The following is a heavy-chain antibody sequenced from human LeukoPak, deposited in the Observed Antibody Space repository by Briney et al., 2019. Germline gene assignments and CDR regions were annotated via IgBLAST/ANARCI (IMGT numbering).Heavy chain of an antibody. Sequence: PGGSLTLSCAASGFTFGSYRMSWLRQAPGKGLEWVSGISGSGGSTYYADSVKGRFTTSRDNSKNMLSLQMNNLRAEDTAVYYCAKPLGNINTVAVAFDFWGQGTLVTVSS. V-gene: IGHV3-23*01. J-gene: IGHJ4*02. D-gene: IGHD6-19*01. CDR1: GFTFGSYR. CDR3: AKPLGNINTVAVAFDF. CDR2: ISGSGGST.